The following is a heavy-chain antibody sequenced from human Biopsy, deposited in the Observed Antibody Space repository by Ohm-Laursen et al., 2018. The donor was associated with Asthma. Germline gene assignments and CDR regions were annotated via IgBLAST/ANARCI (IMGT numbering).Heavy chain of an antibody. V-gene: IGHV3-7*03. CDR3: ARDVDLRSVY. CDR1: GFIFRGSN. CDR2: IKEDGSEK. D-gene: IGHD2-15*01. J-gene: IGHJ4*02. Sequence: SLRLSCSASGFIFRGSNMFWVRQAPGKGLEWVANIKEDGSEKNYVDSVKGRFTISRDNGKNSLYLQMNSLRAEDTAVYYCARDVDLRSVYWGQGTLVIVSS.